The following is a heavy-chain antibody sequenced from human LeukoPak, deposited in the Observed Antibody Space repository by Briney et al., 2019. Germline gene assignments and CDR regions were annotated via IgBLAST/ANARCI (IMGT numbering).Heavy chain of an antibody. D-gene: IGHD2-15*01. J-gene: IGHJ3*02. CDR3: AKDKGRFCSGGSCYSDAFDI. CDR2: ISGSGGST. Sequence: GGSLGLSCAASGFTFSSYAMSWVRQAPGKGLEWVSAISGSGGSTYYADSVKGRFTISRDNSKNTLYLQMNSLRAEDTAVYYCAKDKGRFCSGGSCYSDAFDIWGQGTMVTVSS. V-gene: IGHV3-23*01. CDR1: GFTFSSYA.